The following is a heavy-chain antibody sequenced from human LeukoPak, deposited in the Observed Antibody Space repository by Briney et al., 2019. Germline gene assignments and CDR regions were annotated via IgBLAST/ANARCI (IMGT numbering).Heavy chain of an antibody. CDR2: IKSKTDGGAT. V-gene: IGHV3-15*01. CDR1: GFTFSNAW. J-gene: IGHJ4*02. Sequence: GGSLRLSCAASGFTFSNAWMSWARQAPGKGLEWVGRIKSKTDGGATDYAAPVKGRFSISRDDSKNTVDLQMNSLKTEDTGVDSCTPLWELFFSAYWGQGTLVTVSS. D-gene: IGHD1-26*01. CDR3: TPLWELFFSAY.